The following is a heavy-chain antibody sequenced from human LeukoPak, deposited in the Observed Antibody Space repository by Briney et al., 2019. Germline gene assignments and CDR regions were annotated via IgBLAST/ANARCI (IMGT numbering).Heavy chain of an antibody. D-gene: IGHD2-21*02. J-gene: IGHJ3*02. CDR3: AKVSCGGDCFGAFDI. V-gene: IGHV3-23*01. Sequence: GGSLRLSCAASGFAFSSYAMSWVRQAPGKGLEWVSAISGSGGSTYYADSVKGRFTISRDNSKNTLYLQMNSLRAEDTAVYYCAKVSCGGDCFGAFDIWGQGTMVTVSS. CDR1: GFAFSSYA. CDR2: ISGSGGST.